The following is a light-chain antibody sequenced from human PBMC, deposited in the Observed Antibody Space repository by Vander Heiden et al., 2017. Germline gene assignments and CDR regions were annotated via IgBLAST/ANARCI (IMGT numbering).Light chain of an antibody. CDR2: DDS. CDR1: NNGRKH. CDR3: QVWDSDSDLVI. Sequence: SYVLTQPPAVSVAPGQTARFSCGGSNNGRKHVNWYRQKPGQAPVLVVYDDSDRPSGIPERFSGSNSENTATLTITRGEAGDEADYYCQVWDSDSDLVIFGGGTKLTVL. V-gene: IGLV3-21*02. J-gene: IGLJ2*01.